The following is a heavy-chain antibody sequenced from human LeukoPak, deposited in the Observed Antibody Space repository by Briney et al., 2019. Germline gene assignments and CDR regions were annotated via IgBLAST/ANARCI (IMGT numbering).Heavy chain of an antibody. CDR2: IKNKNEGGTT. J-gene: IGHJ3*02. D-gene: IGHD1-14*01. CDR3: TTYNDRDAFDI. V-gene: IGHV3-15*01. CDR1: GFTFSLAW. Sequence: GGSLRLSCAGSGFTFSLAWMSWVRQAPGKGLEWVGRIKNKNEGGTTDDAAPVKGRFTISRDDSKNTLYLQMNSLKIEDTAVYYCTTYNDRDAFDIWGQGIMVTVSP.